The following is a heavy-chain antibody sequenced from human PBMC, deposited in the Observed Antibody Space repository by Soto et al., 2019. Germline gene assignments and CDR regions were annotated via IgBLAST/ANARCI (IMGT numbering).Heavy chain of an antibody. CDR1: GGSISSSSYY. V-gene: IGHV4-39*01. D-gene: IGHD3-9*01. J-gene: IGHJ6*02. CDR2: INHSGST. CDR3: ARGRHILTGYYRDLNYGMDV. Sequence: SETLSLTCTVSGGSISSSSYYWGWIRQPPGKGLEWIGEINHSGSTNYNPSLKSRVTISVDTSKNQFSLKLSSVTAADTAVYYCARGRHILTGYYRDLNYGMDVWGQGTTVTVSS.